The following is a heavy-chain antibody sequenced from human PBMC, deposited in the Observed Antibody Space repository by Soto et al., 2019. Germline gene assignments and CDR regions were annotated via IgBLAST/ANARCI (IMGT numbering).Heavy chain of an antibody. CDR2: IYPGDSDT. Sequence: PGESLKISCKGSGYSFTSYWIGWVRQVPGKGLEWMGIIYPGDSDTRYSPSFQGQVTISADKSISTAYLQWSSLKASDTAMYYCARTKGDYYYGMDVWGQGTTVTVSS. CDR1: GYSFTSYW. D-gene: IGHD2-8*01. CDR3: ARTKGDYYYGMDV. V-gene: IGHV5-51*01. J-gene: IGHJ6*02.